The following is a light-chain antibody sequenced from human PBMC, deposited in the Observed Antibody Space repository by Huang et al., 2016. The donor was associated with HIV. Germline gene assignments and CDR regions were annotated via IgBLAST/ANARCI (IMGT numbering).Light chain of an antibody. CDR1: QSLVHSDGNTY. Sequence: DVVMTQSPLSLPVTLGQPASISCRSSQSLVHSDGNTYLTWFHQRPGQSPGRLVYKVSNRDSGVPNRFSGSGSGTDFTLKINRVEAEDVGVYYCMQGTHWPWTFGQGTKVEIK. V-gene: IGKV2-30*02. J-gene: IGKJ1*01. CDR2: KVS. CDR3: MQGTHWPWT.